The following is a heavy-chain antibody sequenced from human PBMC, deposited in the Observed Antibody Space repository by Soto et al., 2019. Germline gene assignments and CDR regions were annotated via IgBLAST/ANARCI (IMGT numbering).Heavy chain of an antibody. J-gene: IGHJ5*02. D-gene: IGHD3-9*01. Sequence: QVQLQESGPGLVKPSQTLSLTCTVSGGSISSGGSFWNWIRQPPGKGLEWIGYISNTGSTYYNPSLKSRVTISADTSKNHFSLKLNSVTAADTAVYYCAREAGNDDVLTGFQCNWFDPWGQGTLVSVSS. CDR1: GGSISSGGSF. CDR3: AREAGNDDVLTGFQCNWFDP. V-gene: IGHV4-30-4*01. CDR2: ISNTGST.